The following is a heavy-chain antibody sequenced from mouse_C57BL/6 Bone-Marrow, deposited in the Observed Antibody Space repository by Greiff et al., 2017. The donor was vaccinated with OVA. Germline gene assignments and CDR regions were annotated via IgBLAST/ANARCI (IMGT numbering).Heavy chain of an antibody. CDR2: IYPGDGDT. Sequence: VQLQQSGAELVKPGASVKISCKASGYAFSSYWMNWVKQRPGKGLEWIGQIYPGDGDTNYNGKFKGKATLTADKSSSTAYMQLSSLTSEDSAVYFCASGGYGSPWLADWGQGTLVTVSA. J-gene: IGHJ3*01. D-gene: IGHD1-1*01. V-gene: IGHV1-80*01. CDR3: ASGGYGSPWLAD. CDR1: GYAFSSYW.